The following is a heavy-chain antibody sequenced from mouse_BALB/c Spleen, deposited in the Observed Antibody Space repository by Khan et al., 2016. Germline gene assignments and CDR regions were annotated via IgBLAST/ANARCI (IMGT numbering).Heavy chain of an antibody. D-gene: IGHD2-12*01. CDR3: ALRRLAY. CDR1: GYSITSDYA. V-gene: IGHV3-2*02. CDR2: IGYSGST. J-gene: IGHJ3*01. Sequence: EVQLQESGPGLVKPSQSLSLTCTVTGYSITSDYAWYWIQQFPGNKLECMGYIGYSGSTSYNPYLKSRISITRDSSTNQFFLQLTSVTTEDTATYYCALRRLAYWGQGTLVTVSA.